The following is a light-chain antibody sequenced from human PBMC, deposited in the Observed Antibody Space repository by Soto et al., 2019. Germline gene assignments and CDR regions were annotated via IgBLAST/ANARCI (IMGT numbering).Light chain of an antibody. CDR3: QSYDSSLSGSYV. CDR2: GDS. Sequence: QSVLTQPPSVSGAPGQRVTISCTGSSSNIGAGYDVHWYQHLPGTAPKLLIYGDSNRPSGVPDRFSGSKSGTSASLAITGLQAEDEADYYCQSYDSSLSGSYVFGTGTKVPS. V-gene: IGLV1-40*01. CDR1: SSNIGAGYD. J-gene: IGLJ1*01.